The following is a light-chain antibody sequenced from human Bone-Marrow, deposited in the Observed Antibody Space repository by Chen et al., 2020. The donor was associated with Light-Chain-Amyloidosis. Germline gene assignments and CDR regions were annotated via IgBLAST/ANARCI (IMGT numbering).Light chain of an antibody. Sequence: SYVLTQPSSVSVAPGQTARITCGGNDIANEVVHWYQQKPGQAPVLVVSDDSDRPSGIPERFSGSNSGNTATLTISRVEAGDEADYYCQVWDSSSDQVVFGGGTKLTVL. CDR1: DIANEV. CDR3: QVWDSSSDQVV. V-gene: IGLV3-21*02. J-gene: IGLJ2*01. CDR2: DDS.